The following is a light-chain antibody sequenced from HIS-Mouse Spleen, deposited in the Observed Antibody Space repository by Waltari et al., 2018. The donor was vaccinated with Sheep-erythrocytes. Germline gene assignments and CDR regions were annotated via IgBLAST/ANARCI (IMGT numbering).Light chain of an antibody. CDR1: SSDLGGFNY. J-gene: IGLJ1*01. Sequence: QSALTQPRSVSGSPGHSVTIPCTGTSSDLGGFNYFSWYQQHPGKAPKLMIYDVSKRPSGVPDRFSGSKSGNTASLTISGLQAEDEADYYCCSYAGSYNHVFATGTKVTVL. CDR2: DVS. CDR3: CSYAGSYNHV. V-gene: IGLV2-11*01.